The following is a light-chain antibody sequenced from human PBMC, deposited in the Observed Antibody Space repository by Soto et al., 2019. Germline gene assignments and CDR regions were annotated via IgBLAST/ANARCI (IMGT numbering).Light chain of an antibody. V-gene: IGLV2-14*03. CDR2: DVT. CDR1: SSDVGDFNY. Sequence: QSALTQPASVSGSPGRSVTISCTGSSSDVGDFNYVSWYQHLPGRAPKLIIYDVTNRPSGISYRFSASKSGRTASLTISGRQAADEADYYCSSYSSSSTHVVFGGGTKLTVL. CDR3: SSYSSSSTHVV. J-gene: IGLJ2*01.